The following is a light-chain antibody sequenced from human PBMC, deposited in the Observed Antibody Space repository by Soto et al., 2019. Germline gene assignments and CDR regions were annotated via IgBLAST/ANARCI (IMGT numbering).Light chain of an antibody. CDR2: GAS. Sequence: EIVLTQSPGTLALSPGQRAALSCRASQTVSSNYLAWYQQKPGQAPRLLIYGASNRATGIPDRFSGSGSGTDFTLTISRLEPEDFAVYYCHQYGSSPSTFGQGTKVESK. V-gene: IGKV3-20*01. J-gene: IGKJ1*01. CDR1: QTVSSNY. CDR3: HQYGSSPST.